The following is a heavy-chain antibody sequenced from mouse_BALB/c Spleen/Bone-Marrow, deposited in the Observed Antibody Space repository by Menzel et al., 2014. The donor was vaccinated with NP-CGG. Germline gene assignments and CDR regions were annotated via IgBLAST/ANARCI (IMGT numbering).Heavy chain of an antibody. CDR3: ARGGEYGSSSFDY. Sequence: EVQLVESGPDLVKPSQSLSLTCTVTGYSITGGYSWHWIRQFPGNKLEWMGYIHYSGSTNYNPSLKSRISITRDTSKNQFFLQLNSVTTEDTATYYCARGGEYGSSSFDYWGQGTTLTVSS. J-gene: IGHJ2*01. V-gene: IGHV3-1*02. CDR2: IHYSGST. CDR1: GYSITGGYS. D-gene: IGHD1-1*01.